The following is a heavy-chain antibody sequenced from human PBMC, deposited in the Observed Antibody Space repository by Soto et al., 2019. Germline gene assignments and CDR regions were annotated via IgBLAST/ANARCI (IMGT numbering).Heavy chain of an antibody. D-gene: IGHD3-10*01. V-gene: IGHV1-69*01. CDR1: GVSFNNNG. Sequence: QVQLVQSGAEVKKPGSSVKVSCKTSGVSFNNNGIGWVRQAPGHGLEWMGGVSPPFRTSNYGRKFQGRNPITADASTGTVNMELSSLTSEATAQYYCARVLYYGSGSYSPSGMDVWGQGTTVTVSS. J-gene: IGHJ6*01. CDR2: VSPPFRTS. CDR3: ARVLYYGSGSYSPSGMDV.